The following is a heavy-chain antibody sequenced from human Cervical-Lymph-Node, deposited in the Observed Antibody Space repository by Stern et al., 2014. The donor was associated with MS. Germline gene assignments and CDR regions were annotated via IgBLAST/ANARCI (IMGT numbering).Heavy chain of an antibody. CDR1: GYLFDDYW. J-gene: IGHJ4*02. V-gene: IGHV5-51*03. CDR3: ARSPATPSGYDRFDY. Sequence: VQLVQSGAEVKKPGESLKISCEASGYLFDDYWIGWVRQMSGRGLELVAIIFPRDSNTRYSPSVQGQGTLSADKSISTASLQWSSLKASDPAMYSCARSPATPSGYDRFDYWGQGALVTVSS. CDR2: IFPRDSNT. D-gene: IGHD5-12*01.